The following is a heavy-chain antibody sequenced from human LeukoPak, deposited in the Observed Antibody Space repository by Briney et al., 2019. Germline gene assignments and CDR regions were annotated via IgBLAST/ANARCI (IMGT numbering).Heavy chain of an antibody. Sequence: GESLKISCKGSGYSFTNYWIGWVHQMPGKGLEWMGIVCPTDSDTRYSPSFQGQVTISADKSISTAYLQWSSLKASDTAMYYCVRVVDQQLSGYIDYWGQGTLVTVSS. D-gene: IGHD2-15*01. J-gene: IGHJ4*02. CDR3: VRVVDQQLSGYIDY. V-gene: IGHV5-51*07. CDR1: GYSFTNYW. CDR2: VCPTDSDT.